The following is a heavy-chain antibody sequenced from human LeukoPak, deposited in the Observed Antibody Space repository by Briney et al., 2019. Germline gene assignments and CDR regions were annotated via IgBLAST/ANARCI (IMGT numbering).Heavy chain of an antibody. CDR3: AKDVLVRYHDSSGYYCDY. Sequence: TGGSLRLSCAASGYTFSSYAMFWVRQAPGKGLEWVSAISGSGGSTYYADSVQGRFTISRDNSKNTVYLQMNSLRAEDTAVYYCAKDVLVRYHDSSGYYCDYWGQGTLVTVSS. CDR1: GYTFSSYA. D-gene: IGHD3-22*01. CDR2: ISGSGGST. V-gene: IGHV3-23*01. J-gene: IGHJ4*02.